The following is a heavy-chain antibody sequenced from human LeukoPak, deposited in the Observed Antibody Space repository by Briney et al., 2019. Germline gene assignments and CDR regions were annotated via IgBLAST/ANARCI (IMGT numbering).Heavy chain of an antibody. CDR1: GGSISSGGYY. D-gene: IGHD6-13*01. V-gene: IGHV4-39*01. CDR3: ARTITYSSSWYYFDY. CDR2: IYYSGST. Sequence: PSETLSLTCTVSGGSISSGGYYWSRIRQHPGKGLEWIGSIYYSGSTYYNPSLKSRVTISVDTSKNQFSLKLSSVTAADTAVYYCARTITYSSSWYYFDYWGQGTLVTVSS. J-gene: IGHJ4*02.